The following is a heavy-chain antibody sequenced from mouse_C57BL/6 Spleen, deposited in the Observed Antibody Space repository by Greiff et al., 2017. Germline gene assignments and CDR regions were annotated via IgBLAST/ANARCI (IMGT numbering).Heavy chain of an antibody. CDR3: DKKARSPPDY. V-gene: IGHV14-2*01. CDR2: IDPGDGET. J-gene: IGHJ2*01. Sequence: EVKLMESGAEFVKPGASVKLSCTASGFNIKDYYMHWVKQRTEQGLEWIGRIDPGDGETKYAPKFQGKATITADTTSNTAYLQLSSLTSEDTAVYYCDKKARSPPDYWDQGTTLTISS. CDR1: GFNIKDYY. D-gene: IGHD3-1*01.